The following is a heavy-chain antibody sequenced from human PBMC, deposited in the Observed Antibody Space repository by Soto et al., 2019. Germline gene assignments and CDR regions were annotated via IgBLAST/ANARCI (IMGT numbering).Heavy chain of an antibody. D-gene: IGHD2-2*01. CDR2: IYYSGST. J-gene: IGHJ6*02. CDR1: GGSISSGDYY. Sequence: QVQLQESGPGLVKPSQTLSLTCTVSGGSISSGDYYWSWIRQPPGKGLEWIGYIYYSGSTYYNPSLKSRVTISVDTSKHQFSLKLSSVTAADTAVYYCARGGSIVVVPAAMNYYYYGMDVWGQGTTVTVSS. CDR3: ARGGSIVVVPAAMNYYYYGMDV. V-gene: IGHV4-30-4*01.